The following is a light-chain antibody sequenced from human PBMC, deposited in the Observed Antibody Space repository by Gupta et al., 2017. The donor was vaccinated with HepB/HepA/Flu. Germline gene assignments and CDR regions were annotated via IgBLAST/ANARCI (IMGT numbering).Light chain of an antibody. CDR1: SSNIGSNT. CDR2: SNN. CDR3: AAWDDSLNGVV. Sequence: QSVLTQPPSASATPGQRVTISCPGSSSNIGSNTVNWYQQLPGTAPKLLIYSNNQRPSGVPARFSGSRSGTSASLAISRLQSEDEADYYCAAWDDSLNGVVFGGGTKLTVL. J-gene: IGLJ2*01. V-gene: IGLV1-44*01.